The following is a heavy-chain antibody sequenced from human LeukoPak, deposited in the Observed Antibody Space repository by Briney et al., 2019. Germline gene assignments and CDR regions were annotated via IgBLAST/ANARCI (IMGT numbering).Heavy chain of an antibody. Sequence: GGSLRLSCAASGFTFSSYAMTWVRQAPGKGLEWVSALSDSGASKYYADSVKGRFTISRDNSKNTLYLQMNSLRADDTAVYYCAKAIAPNYYGSGTWGAFDIWGQGTMVTVSS. CDR2: LSDSGASK. V-gene: IGHV3-23*01. CDR1: GFTFSSYA. J-gene: IGHJ3*02. CDR3: AKAIAPNYYGSGTWGAFDI. D-gene: IGHD3-10*01.